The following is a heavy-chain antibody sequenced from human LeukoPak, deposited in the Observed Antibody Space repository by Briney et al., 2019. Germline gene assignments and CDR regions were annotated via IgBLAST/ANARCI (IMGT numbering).Heavy chain of an antibody. Sequence: PGGSLRLSCSASGFTFSSYAMSWVRQAPGKGLEWVSVIGGSGGSTYYADSVKGRFTISRDNSRNTLYLQMNSLRAEDTAVYYCAKDLAYCSSTSCGVWGQGTMVTVSS. D-gene: IGHD2-2*01. CDR3: AKDLAYCSSTSCGV. J-gene: IGHJ3*01. CDR2: IGGSGGST. CDR1: GFTFSSYA. V-gene: IGHV3-23*01.